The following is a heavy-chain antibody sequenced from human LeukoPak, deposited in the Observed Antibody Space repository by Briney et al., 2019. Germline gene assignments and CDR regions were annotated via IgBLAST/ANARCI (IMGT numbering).Heavy chain of an antibody. Sequence: GASVKVSCKASGYTFSSHGFSWVRQAPGQGLEWMGWISGLNGKTNYAQKFQDRVTMTTDTSTSTAYMELRSLRSDDTAVYYCARSTDTAMVRMDYWGQGTLVTVSS. V-gene: IGHV1-18*01. CDR3: ARSTDTAMVRMDY. CDR1: GYTFSSHG. J-gene: IGHJ4*02. D-gene: IGHD5-18*01. CDR2: ISGLNGKT.